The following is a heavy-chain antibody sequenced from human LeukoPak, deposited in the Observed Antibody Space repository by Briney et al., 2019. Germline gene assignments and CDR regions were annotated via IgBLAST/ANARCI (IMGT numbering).Heavy chain of an antibody. V-gene: IGHV4-31*03. CDR1: GASMSCGGCY. J-gene: IGHJ4*02. CDR2: IYYSGST. D-gene: IGHD2-15*01. Sequence: SQTLSLICTVSGASMSCGGCYWTWIRQQPGKGLGWIGYIYYSGSTYYNPSLKSRVTISVDTSKKQFSLEMNSVTAADTAVYYCARAWVPYVALDYWGQGALVTVSS. CDR3: ARAWVPYVALDY.